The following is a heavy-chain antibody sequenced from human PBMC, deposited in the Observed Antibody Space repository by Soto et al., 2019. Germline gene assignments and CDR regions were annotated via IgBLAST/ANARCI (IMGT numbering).Heavy chain of an antibody. D-gene: IGHD2-21*02. CDR3: ARADRTLVTSYSLDV. Sequence: SETLSLTCAVYGGSFSGYYWTWIRHPPGKGLGWIGEINHSGTINFNPSLKSRLTISLDTSKKHFSLKLSSVTDADTAAYHCARADRTLVTSYSLDVWGQGTTVTVSS. J-gene: IGHJ6*02. V-gene: IGHV4-34*01. CDR2: INHSGTI. CDR1: GGSFSGYY.